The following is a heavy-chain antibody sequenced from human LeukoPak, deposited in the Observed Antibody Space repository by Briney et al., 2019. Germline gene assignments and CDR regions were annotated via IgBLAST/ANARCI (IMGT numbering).Heavy chain of an antibody. J-gene: IGHJ4*02. CDR3: ARGPRAAADDY. D-gene: IGHD6-13*01. CDR2: ISYDGSNK. V-gene: IGHV3-30-3*01. Sequence: GGSLRLSCAASGFTFSSYAMHWVRQAPGKGLEWVAVISYDGSNKYYADSVKGRFTISRDNSKNTLYLQMNSLRAEDTAVYYCARGPRAAADDYWGQGTLVTVSS. CDR1: GFTFSSYA.